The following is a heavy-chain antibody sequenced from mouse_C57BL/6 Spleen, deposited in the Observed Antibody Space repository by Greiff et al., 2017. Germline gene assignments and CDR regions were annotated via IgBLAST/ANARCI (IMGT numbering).Heavy chain of an antibody. Sequence: EVKLVESGPGLVKPSQSLSLTCSVTGYSITSGYYWNWIRQFPGNKLEWMGYISYDGSNNYNPSLKNRISITRDTSKNQFFLKLNSVTTEDTATYYCARETGTRAYWGQGTLVTVSA. J-gene: IGHJ3*01. V-gene: IGHV3-6*01. D-gene: IGHD4-1*01. CDR1: GYSITSGYY. CDR2: ISYDGSN. CDR3: ARETGTRAY.